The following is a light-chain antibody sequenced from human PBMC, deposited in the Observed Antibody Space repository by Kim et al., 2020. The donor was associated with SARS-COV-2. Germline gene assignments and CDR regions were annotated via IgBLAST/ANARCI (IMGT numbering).Light chain of an antibody. CDR2: TAI. CDR1: QDISSY. CDR3: HQYYSYPLT. J-gene: IGKJ4*01. V-gene: IGKV1-8*01. Sequence: ASTGDRVTITCRASQDISSYLAWYQQKPGKAPNLLIYTAITLQSGVPLRFSGSGSGTNFTLTISRLQSEDFATYYCHQYYSYPLTFGGGTKVDNK.